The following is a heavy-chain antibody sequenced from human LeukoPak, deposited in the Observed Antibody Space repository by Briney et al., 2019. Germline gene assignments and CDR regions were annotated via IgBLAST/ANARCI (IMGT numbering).Heavy chain of an antibody. V-gene: IGHV3-23*01. D-gene: IGHD6-13*01. Sequence: GGSLRLSCAASGFTFSSYWMNWVRQAPGKGLEWVSAMSGGGGTTYYADSVKGRFTISRDNSKNTVYLQMNSLRAEDTAVYYCAKDLRDTSSWYALDDWGLGTLVTVSS. CDR1: GFTFSSYW. CDR2: MSGGGGTT. CDR3: AKDLRDTSSWYALDD. J-gene: IGHJ4*02.